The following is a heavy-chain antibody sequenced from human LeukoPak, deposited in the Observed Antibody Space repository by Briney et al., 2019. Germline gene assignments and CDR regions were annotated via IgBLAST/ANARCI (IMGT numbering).Heavy chain of an antibody. Sequence: SETLSLTCTVSGGSISSYYWSWIRQSGGKGLEWIGRIYTSGSTNYNPSLKSRVTMSVDTSRNQFSLKLSSVTAADTAVYYCARANTAMVSLDYWGQGTLVTVSS. CDR2: IYTSGST. CDR3: ARANTAMVSLDY. CDR1: GGSISSYY. J-gene: IGHJ4*02. V-gene: IGHV4-4*07. D-gene: IGHD5-18*01.